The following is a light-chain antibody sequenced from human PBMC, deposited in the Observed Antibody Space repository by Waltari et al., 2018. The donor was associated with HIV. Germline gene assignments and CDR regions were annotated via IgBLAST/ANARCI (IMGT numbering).Light chain of an antibody. CDR3: SSYTSSSTRV. J-gene: IGLJ3*02. CDR1: SSDVGGYNY. V-gene: IGLV2-14*03. Sequence: QSALTQPASVSGSPGQSLTIPCTGTSSDVGGYNYVSWYQRHPGKAPKLIIYDVSNRPSGVSNRFSGSKSGNRASLTISGLQAEDEADYYCSSYTSSSTRVFGGGTTVTVL. CDR2: DVS.